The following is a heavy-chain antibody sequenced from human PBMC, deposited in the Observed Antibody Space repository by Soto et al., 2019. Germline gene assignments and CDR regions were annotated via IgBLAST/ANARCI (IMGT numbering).Heavy chain of an antibody. Sequence: QVQLVQSGAEVKKPGASVKVSCKASGYTFTSYGISWVRQAPGQGLEWMGWISAYNGNTNYAQKLQGRVTMTTDTPPSTAHMELRSLRSGDTAAYYCARDRAYDSSVWDAFAIWGQRTMVTVSS. CDR1: GYTFTSYG. J-gene: IGHJ3*02. V-gene: IGHV1-18*01. CDR3: ARDRAYDSSVWDAFAI. D-gene: IGHD3-22*01. CDR2: ISAYNGNT.